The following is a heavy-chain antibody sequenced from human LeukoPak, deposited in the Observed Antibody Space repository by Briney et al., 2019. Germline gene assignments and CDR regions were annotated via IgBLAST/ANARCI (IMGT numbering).Heavy chain of an antibody. D-gene: IGHD6-19*01. J-gene: IGHJ4*02. V-gene: IGHV3-53*01. CDR3: ARDSSVAGTTFDL. CDR2: IYSGGST. Sequence: PGGSLRLSCAASGFTVSSNYMSWVRPAPGKGLEWVSVIYSGGSTYYADSVKGRFTISRDNSKNTLYLQMNSLRAEDTAVYYCARDSSVAGTTFDLWGQGTLVTVSS. CDR1: GFTVSSNY.